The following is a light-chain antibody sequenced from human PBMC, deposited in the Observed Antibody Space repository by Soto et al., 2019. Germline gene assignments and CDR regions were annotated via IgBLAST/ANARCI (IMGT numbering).Light chain of an antibody. CDR1: QSVATN. Sequence: ETVTPQSPATLSVSPGEKATLSCRASQSVATNLAWYQQKPGQPPRLLIYGASTRATGIPARFSGSGSGTEFTLTISRLQSADFAVYSCQQYNNWAPGTFGQGAKVDIK. J-gene: IGKJ1*01. CDR3: QQYNNWAPGT. V-gene: IGKV3-15*01. CDR2: GAS.